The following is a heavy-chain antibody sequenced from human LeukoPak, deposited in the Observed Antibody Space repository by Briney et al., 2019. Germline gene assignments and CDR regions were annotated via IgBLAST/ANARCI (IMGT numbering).Heavy chain of an antibody. CDR1: GGTFSSYA. J-gene: IGHJ4*02. CDR2: IIPIFGTA. D-gene: IGHD2-2*01. V-gene: IGHV1-69*13. CDR3: AARPGCSSTSCYVVY. Sequence: SVKASCKASGGTFSSYAISWVRQAPGQGLEWMGGIIPIFGTANYAQKFQGRVTITADESTSTAYMELSSLRSEDTAVYYCAARPGCSSTSCYVVYWGQGTLVTVSS.